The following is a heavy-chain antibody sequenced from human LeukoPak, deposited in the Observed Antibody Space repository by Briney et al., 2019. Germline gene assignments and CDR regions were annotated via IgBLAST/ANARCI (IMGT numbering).Heavy chain of an antibody. V-gene: IGHV1-18*01. CDR3: ASSVWGSYRYSRYFDY. Sequence: ASVTVSCKASGYTFTSYGISWVRQAPGQGLEWMAWISAYNGNTNYAQTVQGRVTMTTDTSTSTAYMELRSLRSDDTAVYYCASSVWGSYRYSRYFDYWGQGTLVTVSS. D-gene: IGHD3-16*02. CDR1: GYTFTSYG. J-gene: IGHJ4*02. CDR2: ISAYNGNT.